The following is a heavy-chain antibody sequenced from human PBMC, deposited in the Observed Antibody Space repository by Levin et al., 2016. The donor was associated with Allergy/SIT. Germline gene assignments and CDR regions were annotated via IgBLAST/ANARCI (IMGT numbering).Heavy chain of an antibody. J-gene: IGHJ6*02. CDR3: ARGEGPAGYSYGTPYYYYGMDV. V-gene: IGHV6-1*01. D-gene: IGHD5-18*01. Sequence: WIRQSPSRGLEWLGRTYYRSKWYNDYAVSVKSRITINPDTSKNQFSLQLNSVTPEDTAVYYCARGEGPAGYSYGTPYYYYGMDVWGQGTTVTVSS. CDR2: TYYRSKWYN.